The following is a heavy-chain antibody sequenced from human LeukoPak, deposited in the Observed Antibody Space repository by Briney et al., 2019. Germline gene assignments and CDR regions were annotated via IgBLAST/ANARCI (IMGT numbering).Heavy chain of an antibody. CDR3: ARGSYYAPYYFDY. CDR2: ISSGSNTI. D-gene: IGHD1-26*01. Sequence: GGSLRLSCAASGFTFSTYRMNWVRQAPGKGLEWLSYISSGSNTIFYADSVKGRFTISRDNAKNSLFLRVNSLRDEDTAVYYCARGSYYAPYYFDYWGQGTLVTVSS. J-gene: IGHJ4*02. CDR1: GFTFSTYR. V-gene: IGHV3-48*02.